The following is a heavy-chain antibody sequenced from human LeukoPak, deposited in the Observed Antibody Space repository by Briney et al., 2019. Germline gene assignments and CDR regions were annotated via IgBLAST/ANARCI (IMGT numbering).Heavy chain of an antibody. CDR2: IWYDGSNK. Sequence: GGSLRLSCAASGFTFSSYGMHWVRQAPGKGLEWVAVIWYDGSNKYYADSVKGRFTISRDNSKNTLYLQMNSLGAEDTAVYYCARGGYDFWSGYYADFLDYWGQGTLVTVSS. J-gene: IGHJ4*02. D-gene: IGHD3-3*01. CDR1: GFTFSSYG. CDR3: ARGGYDFWSGYYADFLDY. V-gene: IGHV3-33*01.